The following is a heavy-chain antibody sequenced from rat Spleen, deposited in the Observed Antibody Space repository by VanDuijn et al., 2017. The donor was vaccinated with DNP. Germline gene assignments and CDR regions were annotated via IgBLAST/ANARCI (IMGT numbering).Heavy chain of an antibody. CDR3: ARDNYGTSGALDP. CDR1: GFTFSDYA. Sequence: EVQLVESGGGVVQPGKSLKLSCPASGFTFSDYAMAWARQAPGKGLEWVATISYDGLRTYYRDSVKGRFTISRDDTKGTLYLQMDSLRSDDTATYYCARDNYGTSGALDPWGQGTSVTVSS. J-gene: IGHJ4*01. D-gene: IGHD1-11*01. V-gene: IGHV5-17*01. CDR2: ISYDGLRT.